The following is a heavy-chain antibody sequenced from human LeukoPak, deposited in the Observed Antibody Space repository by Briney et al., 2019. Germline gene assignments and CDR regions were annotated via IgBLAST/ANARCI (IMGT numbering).Heavy chain of an antibody. CDR3: ASTSGSYLY. CDR2: SIPIFGTA. Sequence: GGSVKVSCKASGGTFSSYVRSGVRQAPGQGLEWMGGSIPIFGTANYAQKFQGRVPITPDKSKSTACMELRSLRSEDTAVYYCASTSGSYLYWGQGTLVTVSS. J-gene: IGHJ4*02. CDR1: GGTFSSYV. D-gene: IGHD3-10*01. V-gene: IGHV1-69*06.